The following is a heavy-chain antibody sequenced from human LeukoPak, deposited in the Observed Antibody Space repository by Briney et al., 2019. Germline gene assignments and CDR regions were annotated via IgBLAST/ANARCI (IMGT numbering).Heavy chain of an antibody. CDR3: ASSRNDILTGYNPYAFDI. CDR2: IYYSGST. D-gene: IGHD3-9*01. J-gene: IGHJ3*02. CDR1: GGSISSYY. Sequence: KSSETLSLTCTVSGGSISSYYWSWIRQPPGKGLEWIGYIYYSGSTNYNPSLKSRVTISVDTSKNQFSLKLSSVTAADTAVCYCASSRNDILTGYNPYAFDIWGQGTMVTVSS. V-gene: IGHV4-59*01.